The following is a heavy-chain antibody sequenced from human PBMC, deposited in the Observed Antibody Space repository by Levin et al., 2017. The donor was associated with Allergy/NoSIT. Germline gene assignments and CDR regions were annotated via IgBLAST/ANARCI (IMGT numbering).Heavy chain of an antibody. J-gene: IGHJ4*02. CDR2: VGKIYHSGST. Sequence: SQTLSLTCSVSGGSISSNYWSWIRQPPGKGLEWVGNVGKIYHSGSTNYNPSLKSRITISGDTSKNQFSLKLSSMTAADTAIYYCERHRDAYNSFDYWGQGILVTVSS. CDR1: GGSISSNY. CDR3: ERHRDAYNSFDY. V-gene: IGHV4-59*08. D-gene: IGHD5-24*01.